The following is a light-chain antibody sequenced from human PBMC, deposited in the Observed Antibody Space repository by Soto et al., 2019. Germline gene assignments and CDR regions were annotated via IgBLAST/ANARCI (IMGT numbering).Light chain of an antibody. CDR3: SSYTNNSTYV. V-gene: IGLV2-11*01. J-gene: IGLJ1*01. CDR1: SSDVGGHNY. CDR2: SVS. Sequence: QSVLTQPRSVSGSPGQSVTISCTGTSSDVGGHNYVSWYQQHPGKAPKLMISSVSKRPPGVPDRFSGSKSGNTASLTISGLQAEDEADYYCSSYTNNSTYVFGPGTKVTVL.